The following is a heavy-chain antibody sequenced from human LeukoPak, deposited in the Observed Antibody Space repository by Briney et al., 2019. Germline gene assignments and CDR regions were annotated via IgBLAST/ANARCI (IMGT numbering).Heavy chain of an antibody. CDR2: IIPIFGTA. CDR3: ARAQTYYYDSSGYYYGY. CDR1: GGTLSSYA. V-gene: IGHV1-69*13. Sequence: SVTVSCKASGGTLSSYAISWVRQAPGQGLEWMGGIIPIFGTANYAQKFQGRVTITADESTSTAYMELSSLRSEDTAVYYCARAQTYYYDSSGYYYGYWGQGTLVTVSS. J-gene: IGHJ4*02. D-gene: IGHD3-22*01.